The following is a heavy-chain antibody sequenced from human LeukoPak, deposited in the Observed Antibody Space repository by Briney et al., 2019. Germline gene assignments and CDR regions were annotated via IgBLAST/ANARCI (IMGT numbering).Heavy chain of an antibody. Sequence: ASVKVSCKASGFTFTSSAVQWVRQAHGQRLEWIGWIVVGSGNTNYAQKFQERVTITRDMSTSTAYMELSSLRSEDTAVYYCAALDYDILTGYYKDYYFDYWGQGTLVTVSS. V-gene: IGHV1-58*01. CDR2: IVVGSGNT. CDR3: AALDYDILTGYYKDYYFDY. CDR1: GFTFTSSA. J-gene: IGHJ4*02. D-gene: IGHD3-9*01.